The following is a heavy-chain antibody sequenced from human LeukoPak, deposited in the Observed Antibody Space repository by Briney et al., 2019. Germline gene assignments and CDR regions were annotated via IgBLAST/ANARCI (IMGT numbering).Heavy chain of an antibody. CDR3: AKVNTMIVVVAPFDS. J-gene: IGHJ4*02. V-gene: IGHV3-9*01. Sequence: SLRPSCAASGFTFDDYAMHWVRQGPGKGLEWVPGISWNSGSIVYADSVKGRFTISRDNAKNSLYLQMNSLRAEDTAFYYCAKVNTMIVVVAPFDSWGQGTLVTVSS. CDR1: GFTFDDYA. D-gene: IGHD3-22*01. CDR2: ISWNSGSI.